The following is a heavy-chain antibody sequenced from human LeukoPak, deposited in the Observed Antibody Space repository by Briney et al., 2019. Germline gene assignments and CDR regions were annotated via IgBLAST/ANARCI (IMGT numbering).Heavy chain of an antibody. CDR3: ARGFHYYGSGSYYNPRFDY. CDR2: INPNSGGT. D-gene: IGHD3-10*01. J-gene: IGHJ4*02. Sequence: ASVKVSCKASGYTFTGYYMHWVRQAPGQGLEWMGWINPNSGGTNYAQKFQGRVTMTRDTSISTAYMELSRLRSDDTAVYYCARGFHYYGSGSYYNPRFDYWGQGTLVTVSS. CDR1: GYTFTGYY. V-gene: IGHV1-2*02.